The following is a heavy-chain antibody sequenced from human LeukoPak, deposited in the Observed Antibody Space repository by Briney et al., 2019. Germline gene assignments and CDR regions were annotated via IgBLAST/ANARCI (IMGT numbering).Heavy chain of an antibody. CDR1: GYTFSTYG. J-gene: IGHJ4*02. V-gene: IGHV1-18*01. CDR3: ARSTLFYHSSAPVDY. CDR2: ISSDNDNT. D-gene: IGHD3-22*01. Sequence: ASVKVSCKASGYTFSTYGISWVRQAPGQGLEWLGWISSDNDNTNYPQKFQGRVTMTTDTSTSTAYMELRGLKSNDTAVYYCARSTLFYHSSAPVDYWGQGTLVTVSS.